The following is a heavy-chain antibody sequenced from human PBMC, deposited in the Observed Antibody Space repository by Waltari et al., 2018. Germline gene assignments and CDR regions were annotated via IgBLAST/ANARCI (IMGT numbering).Heavy chain of an antibody. CDR3: RIYYDSSGYYYFDY. CDR2: IYYSGST. Sequence: QLQLQESGPGLVKPSETLSLTCTVSGGSISSSSYYWGWIRQPPGKGLEWIGSIYYSGSTYYNPSLKSRVTISVDTSKNQFSLKLSSVTAADTAVYYCRIYYDSSGYYYFDYWGQGTLVTVSS. D-gene: IGHD3-22*01. J-gene: IGHJ4*02. V-gene: IGHV4-39*01. CDR1: GGSISSSSYY.